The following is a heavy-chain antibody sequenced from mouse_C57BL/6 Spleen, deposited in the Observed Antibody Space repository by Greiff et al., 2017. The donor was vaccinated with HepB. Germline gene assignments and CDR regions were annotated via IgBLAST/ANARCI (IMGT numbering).Heavy chain of an antibody. CDR1: GYTFTSYW. D-gene: IGHD3-2*02. V-gene: IGHV1-55*01. J-gene: IGHJ2*01. Sequence: QVQLQQPGAELVKPGASVKMSCKASGYTFTSYWITWVKQRPGQGLEWIGDIYPGSGSTNYNEKFKSKATLTVDKSSSTAYMQLSSLTSEDSAVYYCAREAQAPYYFDYWGQGTTLTVSS. CDR2: IYPGSGST. CDR3: AREAQAPYYFDY.